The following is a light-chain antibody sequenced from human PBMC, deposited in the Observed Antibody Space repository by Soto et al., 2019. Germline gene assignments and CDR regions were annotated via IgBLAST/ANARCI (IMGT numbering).Light chain of an antibody. J-gene: IGKJ2*01. Sequence: DIVMTQSPLSLPVTPGEPASISCRSSQSLLHSNGYNYLDWYLQKPGQSPQLLIYLGSNRASGVPDRFSGSESVTDFTLKISRVEAEDVEVYYCMHALQTLYTFGQGTKLEIK. CDR1: QSLLHSNGYNY. CDR3: MHALQTLYT. V-gene: IGKV2-28*01. CDR2: LGS.